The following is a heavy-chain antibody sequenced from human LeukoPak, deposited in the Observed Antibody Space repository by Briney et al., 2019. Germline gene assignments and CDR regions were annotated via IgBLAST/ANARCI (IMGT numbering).Heavy chain of an antibody. J-gene: IGHJ4*02. D-gene: IGHD6-13*01. CDR2: IIPILGIA. CDR3: ARGGGPYSSSWT. CDR1: GGTFSSYA. Sequence: ASVKVSCKASGGTFSSYAVSWVRQAPGQGLEWMGRIIPILGIANYAQKFQGRVTITADKSTSTAYMELSSLRSEDTAVYYCARGGGPYSSSWTWGQGTVVTVSS. V-gene: IGHV1-69*04.